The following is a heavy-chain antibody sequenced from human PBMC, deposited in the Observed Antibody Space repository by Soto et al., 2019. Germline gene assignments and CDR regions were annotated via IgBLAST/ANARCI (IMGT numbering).Heavy chain of an antibody. CDR1: GYTFTSYY. J-gene: IGHJ4*02. CDR2: INPSGGST. D-gene: IGHD1-20*01. V-gene: IGHV1-46*03. Sequence: QVQLVQSGAEVKKPGASVKVSCKASGYTFTSYYMHWVRQAPGQGLEWMGIINPSGGSTSYAQKFQGRVTMTRDTSTSTVYMELSSLRSEDTAVYYCARDVGGGITGTTLYYFDYWGQGTLVTVSS. CDR3: ARDVGGGITGTTLYYFDY.